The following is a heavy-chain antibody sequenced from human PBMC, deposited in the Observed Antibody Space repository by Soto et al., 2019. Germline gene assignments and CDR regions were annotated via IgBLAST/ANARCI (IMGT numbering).Heavy chain of an antibody. V-gene: IGHV4-31*01. Sequence: QVQLQESGPGLVKPSQTLSLTCTVSGDSMTTVGYYWTWIRQHPGQGLEWIAFISYSGSTYYSASLKGPVAISADTSKNQFSLKLNSVTAADTAVYYCTRGDYWGQGTLVTVSS. CDR1: GDSMTTVGYY. CDR3: TRGDY. J-gene: IGHJ4*02. CDR2: ISYSGST.